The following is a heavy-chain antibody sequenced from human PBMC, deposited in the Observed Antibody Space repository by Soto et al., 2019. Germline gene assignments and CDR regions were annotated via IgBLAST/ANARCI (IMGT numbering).Heavy chain of an antibody. J-gene: IGHJ4*02. CDR1: GHSVSSNSVA. CDR2: TYYRSKWYN. V-gene: IGHV6-1*01. D-gene: IGHD2-21*02. Sequence: PSPTLSLTCAISGHSVSSNSVAWNWIRQSPARGLEWLGRTYYRSKWYNDYAVSMKSRISINPDTSKNQFSLQLNSVTPEDTAVYYCARGSDSSFDYWGQGSLVTVSS. CDR3: ARGSDSSFDY.